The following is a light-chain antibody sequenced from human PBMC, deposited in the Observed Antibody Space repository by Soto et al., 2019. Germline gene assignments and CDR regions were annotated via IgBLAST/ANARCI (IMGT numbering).Light chain of an antibody. Sequence: VLTQSPATLSLSPGERATLSCRASQSVGNFLTWYQQKPGQAPRLLIYDASTRATGIPARFSGSGSGTDFTLTISIREPEDFAVYYCQQRSNGPPLTFGGGTKVDIK. CDR3: QQRSNGPPLT. J-gene: IGKJ4*01. CDR2: DAS. CDR1: QSVGNF. V-gene: IGKV3-11*01.